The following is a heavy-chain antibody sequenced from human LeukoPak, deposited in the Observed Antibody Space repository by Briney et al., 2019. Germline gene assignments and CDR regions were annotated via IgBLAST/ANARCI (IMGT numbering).Heavy chain of an antibody. CDR3: AKGDDSSGYSSPTD. D-gene: IGHD3-22*01. CDR2: ISWNSGSI. CDR1: GFTFDDYA. V-gene: IGHV3-9*01. J-gene: IGHJ4*02. Sequence: GRSLRLSCAASGFTFDDYAMHWVRQAPGKGLEWVSSISWNSGSIGYPDSVKGRFTISRDNAKNSLYLQMSSLRVEDTALYYCAKGDDSSGYSSPTDWGQGTLVTVSS.